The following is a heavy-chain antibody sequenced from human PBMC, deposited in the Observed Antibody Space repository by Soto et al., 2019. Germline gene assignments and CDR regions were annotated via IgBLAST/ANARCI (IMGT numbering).Heavy chain of an antibody. CDR2: IALTSSTI. CDR1: GFSLSDNA. V-gene: IGHV3-48*02. Sequence: GSLRLSCAASGFSLSDNAMNWVRQAPGKGLEWISYIALTSSTIYYADSVKGRFTISRDNAQNSVFLQMNSLRDDDTAVYFCARDIKGDPYSAMDVWGQGTTVTVSS. D-gene: IGHD3-16*01. CDR3: ARDIKGDPYSAMDV. J-gene: IGHJ6*02.